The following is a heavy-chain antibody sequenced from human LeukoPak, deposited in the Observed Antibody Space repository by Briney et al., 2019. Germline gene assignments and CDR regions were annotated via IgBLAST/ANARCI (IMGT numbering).Heavy chain of an antibody. Sequence: SETLSLTCTVSGASFSSNRYYWAWVRQPPGKGLEWIGYIYYSGSTYYNPSLKSRVTISVDASKNQFSLKLSSVTAADTAVYYCAARAQGVRGAIRWFDPWGQGTLVTVSS. CDR3: AARAQGVRGAIRWFDP. J-gene: IGHJ5*02. CDR2: IYYSGST. CDR1: GASFSSNRYY. D-gene: IGHD3-10*01. V-gene: IGHV4-30-4*08.